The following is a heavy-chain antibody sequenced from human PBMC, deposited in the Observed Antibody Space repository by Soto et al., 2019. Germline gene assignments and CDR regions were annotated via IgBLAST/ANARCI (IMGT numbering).Heavy chain of an antibody. CDR1: GFTFSDYY. V-gene: IGHV3-11*01. CDR2: ISSSGSTI. Sequence: GESLKISCAASGFTFSDYYMSWIRQAPGKGLEWVSYISSSGSTIYYADSVKGRFTISRDNAKNSLYLQMNSLRAEDTAVYYCARDMRDGYNYYFDYWGQGTLVTVSS. CDR3: ARDMRDGYNYYFDY. J-gene: IGHJ4*02. D-gene: IGHD1-1*01.